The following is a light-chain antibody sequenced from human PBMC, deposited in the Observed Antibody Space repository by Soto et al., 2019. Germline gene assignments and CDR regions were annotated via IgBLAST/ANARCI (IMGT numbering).Light chain of an antibody. Sequence: QAVVTQPPSVSGAPGQRVTISCTGSSSNIGARYDVHWYQQLPGTAPKLLIYGNINRPSGVPDRFSGSKSDTSASLAITGLQAEDEADYYCSSYAVGNNFVFGTGTKLTVL. J-gene: IGLJ1*01. CDR3: SSYAVGNNFV. CDR2: GNI. CDR1: SSNIGARYD. V-gene: IGLV1-40*01.